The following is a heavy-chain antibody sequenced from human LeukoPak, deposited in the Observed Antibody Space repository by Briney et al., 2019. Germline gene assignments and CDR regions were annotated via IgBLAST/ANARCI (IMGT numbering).Heavy chain of an antibody. J-gene: IGHJ4*02. Sequence: SETLSLTCTVSGGAISSGSYYWSWIRQPPGKGLEWIGEINHSGSTNYNPSLKSRVTISVDTSKNQFSLKLSSVTAADTAVYYCARRRYSSSWYGGYYFDYWGQGTLVTVSS. D-gene: IGHD6-13*01. CDR3: ARRRYSSSWYGGYYFDY. V-gene: IGHV4-39*07. CDR1: GGAISSGSYY. CDR2: INHSGST.